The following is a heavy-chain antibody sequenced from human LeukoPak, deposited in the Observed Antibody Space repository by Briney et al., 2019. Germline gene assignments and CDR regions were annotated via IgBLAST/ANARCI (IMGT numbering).Heavy chain of an antibody. Sequence: PSETLSLTCAVYGGSLSGYHWSWIRQPPGKGLKYIGEINHSGSSKYNSSLKSRVTISVDTSKNQFSLKVNSVTAADTAVYYCARRPDGFDIWGQGTKVTVSS. V-gene: IGHV4-34*01. J-gene: IGHJ3*02. CDR3: ARRPDGFDI. CDR2: INHSGSS. CDR1: GGSLSGYH.